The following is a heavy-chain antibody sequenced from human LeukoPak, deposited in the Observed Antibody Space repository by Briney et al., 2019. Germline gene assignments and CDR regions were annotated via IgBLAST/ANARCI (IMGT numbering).Heavy chain of an antibody. V-gene: IGHV4-59*01. CDR1: GGSISSYY. Sequence: SETLSLTCTVSGGSISSYYWSWIRQPPGKGLEWIGYIYYSGNTNYNPSLKSRVTISVDKSKNQFSLNLSTVTAADTAVYFCARRRGDSIDYWGQGTLVTVSS. CDR2: IYYSGNT. J-gene: IGHJ4*02. D-gene: IGHD2-21*02. CDR3: ARRRGDSIDY.